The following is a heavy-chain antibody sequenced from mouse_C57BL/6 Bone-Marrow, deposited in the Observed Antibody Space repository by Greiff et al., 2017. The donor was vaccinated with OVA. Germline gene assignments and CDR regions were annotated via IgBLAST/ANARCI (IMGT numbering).Heavy chain of an antibody. Sequence: VQLKQSGTVLARPGASVKMSCKTSGYTFTSSWMHWVKQRPGQGLEWIGAIYPGNSDTSYNQKFKGKAKLTAVTSASTAYMELSSLTNEDSAVYYCTRFGSSSYWYFDVWGTGTTVTVSS. D-gene: IGHD1-1*01. CDR3: TRFGSSSYWYFDV. CDR2: IYPGNSDT. J-gene: IGHJ1*03. V-gene: IGHV1-5*01. CDR1: GYTFTSSW.